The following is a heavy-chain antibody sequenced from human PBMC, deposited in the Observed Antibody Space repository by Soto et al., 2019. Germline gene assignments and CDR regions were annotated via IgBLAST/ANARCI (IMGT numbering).Heavy chain of an antibody. D-gene: IGHD4-4*01. J-gene: IGHJ3*02. V-gene: IGHV3-30-3*01. Sequence: QVQLVESGGGVVQPGRSLRLSCAASGFAFSSYAMHWVRQAPGKGLEWVAVVSFDVTNKYYADSVRGRFTISRDNSNNTLYLQMNSLRAEDTAVYYCARDDTAVTPNAFDIWGQATMVTVSS. CDR3: ARDDTAVTPNAFDI. CDR1: GFAFSSYA. CDR2: VSFDVTNK.